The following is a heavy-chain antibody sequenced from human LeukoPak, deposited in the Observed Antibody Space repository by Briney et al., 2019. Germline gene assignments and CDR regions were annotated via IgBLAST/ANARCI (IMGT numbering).Heavy chain of an antibody. V-gene: IGHV3-7*04. CDR3: ARPTMTTVWFDP. Sequence: PGGSLRLSCAASGFTFSSYWMSWVRQAPEKGLEWAANIKQDGSEKYYVDSVKGRFTISRGNAKNSLYLQMNSLRAEDTAVYYCARPTMTTVWFDPWGQGTLVTVSS. CDR1: GFTFSSYW. J-gene: IGHJ5*02. CDR2: IKQDGSEK. D-gene: IGHD4-17*01.